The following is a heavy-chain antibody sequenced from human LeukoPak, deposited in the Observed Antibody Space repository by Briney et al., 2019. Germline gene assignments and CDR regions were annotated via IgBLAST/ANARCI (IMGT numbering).Heavy chain of an antibody. Sequence: SETLSLTCTVSGGSLRSSGHWWVWIRQPPGKGLEWIGSIHYSGKVYYNPSLKSRVTISVDTSKNQFSLKLSSVTAADTAVYYCARDLPGYCSSTSCPWGQGTLVTVSS. CDR3: ARDLPGYCSSTSCP. CDR1: GGSLRSSGHW. D-gene: IGHD2-2*01. V-gene: IGHV4-39*07. J-gene: IGHJ5*02. CDR2: IHYSGKV.